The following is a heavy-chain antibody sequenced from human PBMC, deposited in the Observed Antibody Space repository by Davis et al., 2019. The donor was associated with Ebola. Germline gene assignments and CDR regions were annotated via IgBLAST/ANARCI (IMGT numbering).Heavy chain of an antibody. J-gene: IGHJ4*02. Sequence: GGSLRLSCVASGFSFNNYAMSWVRQAPGKGLQWVSGITASGGNTFYADSVRGRFTISRDNSKNTLYLQINSLRAEDTAVYYCARANRICSSENCYSVGFDYWGQGTPVTVSS. CDR1: GFSFNNYA. V-gene: IGHV3-23*01. D-gene: IGHD2-2*01. CDR3: ARANRICSSENCYSVGFDY. CDR2: ITASGGNT.